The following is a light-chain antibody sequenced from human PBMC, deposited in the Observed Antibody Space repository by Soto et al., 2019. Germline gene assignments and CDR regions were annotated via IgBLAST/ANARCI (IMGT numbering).Light chain of an antibody. CDR1: QSVSTF. Sequence: EIVLTQSPATLSLSPGERATLSCRASQSVSTFLGWYQQKPGQAPRLLISDASNRATGIPARFSGSGSGTDFTLTISSLEPEDFAIYYCQQRSNWPPTFDQGTRLEIK. CDR3: QQRSNWPPT. CDR2: DAS. V-gene: IGKV3-11*01. J-gene: IGKJ5*01.